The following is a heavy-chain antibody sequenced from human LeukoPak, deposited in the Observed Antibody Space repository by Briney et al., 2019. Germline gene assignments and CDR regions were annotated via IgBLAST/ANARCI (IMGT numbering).Heavy chain of an antibody. CDR3: AKTGARGWYGRLDY. V-gene: IGHV3-23*01. CDR2: ISGSGGST. J-gene: IGHJ4*02. Sequence: GGSLRLSCAASGFTFSSYGLSWVRQAPGKGLEWVSGISGSGGSTYYADSVKGRFTISRDNYRNTLYLQMNSLRSEDTAIYYCAKTGARGWYGRLDYWGQGTLVTVSS. CDR1: GFTFSSYG. D-gene: IGHD6-19*01.